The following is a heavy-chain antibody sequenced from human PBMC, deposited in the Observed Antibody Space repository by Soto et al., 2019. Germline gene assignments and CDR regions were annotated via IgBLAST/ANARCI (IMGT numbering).Heavy chain of an antibody. CDR2: INHSGST. CDR1: GGSFSGYY. Sequence: QVQLQQWGAGLLKPSETLSLTCAVYGGSFSGYYWSWIRQPPGKGLEWIGEINHSGSTNYNPSLKSRVTISVDTSKNQFSLKLSYVAAADTAVYDCARGRSYVYYDYCYRDVGGKGTTVTVSS. D-gene: IGHD1-26*01. CDR3: ARGRSYVYYDYCYRDV. V-gene: IGHV4-34*01. J-gene: IGHJ6*03.